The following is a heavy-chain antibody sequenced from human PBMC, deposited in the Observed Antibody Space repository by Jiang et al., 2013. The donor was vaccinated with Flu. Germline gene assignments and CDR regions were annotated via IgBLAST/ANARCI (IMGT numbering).Heavy chain of an antibody. CDR1: GGSISSDY. D-gene: IGHD3-16*01. CDR3: AREQRGDYFDY. V-gene: IGHV4-59*13. CDR2: ISYSGST. Sequence: GLVKPSETLSLTCTVSGGSISSDYWSWIRQPPGKGLEWIAYISYSGSTNYNPSLKSRVSMSVDTSKNQFFLKLSSVTAADTAVYYCAREQRGDYFDYWGQGTLVTVSS. J-gene: IGHJ4*02.